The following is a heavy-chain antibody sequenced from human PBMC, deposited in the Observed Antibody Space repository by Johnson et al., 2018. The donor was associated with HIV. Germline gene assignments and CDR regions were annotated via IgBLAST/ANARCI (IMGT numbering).Heavy chain of an antibody. CDR3: TRAEWHDAFDI. D-gene: IGHD1-14*01. J-gene: IGHJ3*02. Sequence: EVQLVESRGVLVQPGGSLRLSCAASGFTVSSNAMSCVRQAPGKGLEWVGFIRSKAYGGTTEYAASVKGRFTISRDDSKSIAYLQMNSLKTEDTAVYYCTRAEWHDAFDIWGQGTMVTVSS. CDR2: IRSKAYGGTT. V-gene: IGHV3-49*04. CDR1: GFTVSSNA.